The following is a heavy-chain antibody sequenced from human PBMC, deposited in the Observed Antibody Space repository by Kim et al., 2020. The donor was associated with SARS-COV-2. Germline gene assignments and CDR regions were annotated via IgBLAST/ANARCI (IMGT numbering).Heavy chain of an antibody. CDR3: ARGGSGYPDY. D-gene: IGHD6-13*01. V-gene: IGHV1-46*01. J-gene: IGHJ4*02. CDR2: ST. Sequence: STSYAQKFQGRVTMTRETSTSTVYMELSSLRSEDTAVYYCARGGSGYPDYWGQGTLVTVSS.